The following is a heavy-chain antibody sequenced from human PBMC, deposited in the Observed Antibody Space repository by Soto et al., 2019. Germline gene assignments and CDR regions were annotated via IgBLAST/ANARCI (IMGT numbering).Heavy chain of an antibody. CDR1: GFIFSNDV. CDR3: AKLSPNSGVDY. D-gene: IGHD6-19*01. CDR2: VIGSGGGT. Sequence: HPGGSLRLSCAASGFIFSNDVMAWVRQAPGKGLEWVSRVIGSGGGTFYADSVKGRFTISRDNSQNTLYLQMNSLRAEDTAVYYCAKLSPNSGVDYWGQGTMVTVSS. V-gene: IGHV3-23*01. J-gene: IGHJ4*02.